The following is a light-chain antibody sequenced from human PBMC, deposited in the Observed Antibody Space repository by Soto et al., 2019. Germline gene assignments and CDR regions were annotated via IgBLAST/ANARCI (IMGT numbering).Light chain of an antibody. CDR1: QSVSSSY. CDR3: QQYGSSPRT. V-gene: IGKV3-20*01. J-gene: IGKJ1*01. CDR2: GAS. Sequence: TQFPSTLSASIGDRATLSCRASQSVSSSYLAWYQQKPGQAPRLLIYGASSRATGIPDRFSGSGSGTDFTLTISRLEPEDFAVYYCQQYGSSPRTFGQGTKVEIK.